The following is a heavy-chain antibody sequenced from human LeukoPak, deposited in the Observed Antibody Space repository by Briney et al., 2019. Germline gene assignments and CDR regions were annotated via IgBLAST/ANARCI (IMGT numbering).Heavy chain of an antibody. CDR2: INIDGSTT. J-gene: IGHJ3*02. CDR3: AKVIGGGYYLGDAFDM. V-gene: IGHV3-74*03. CDR1: GFTFNSYW. D-gene: IGHD3-3*01. Sequence: GGSLRLSCAASGFTFNSYWLHWVRQVPERGLVWLSGINIDGSTTKYADSVKGRFIISRDNAKNTLYLQMSSLRAEDTAVYYCAKVIGGGYYLGDAFDMWGQGTMVTVSS.